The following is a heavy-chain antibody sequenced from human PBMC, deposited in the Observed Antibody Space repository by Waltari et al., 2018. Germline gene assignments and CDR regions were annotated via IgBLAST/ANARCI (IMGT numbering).Heavy chain of an antibody. CDR3: ARQQACDGIYCYGSY. CDR2: VDGGSGTT. Sequence: QVQLQESGPGLVKPSETLSLTCVVSGGSISGYSWSWIRQAPGGGLEWIGYVDGGSGTTKYNPSLRSRVTISSDTSKRQVSLTMYFVTVADTAVYYCARQQACDGIYCYGSYWGQGLLVTVSS. V-gene: IGHV4-59*08. J-gene: IGHJ4*02. CDR1: GGSISGYS. D-gene: IGHD2-15*01.